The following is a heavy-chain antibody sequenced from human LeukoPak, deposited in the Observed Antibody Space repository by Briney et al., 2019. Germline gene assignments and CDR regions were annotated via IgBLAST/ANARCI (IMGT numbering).Heavy chain of an antibody. D-gene: IGHD6-13*01. CDR2: INPNSGGT. CDR3: ARDFDIAAAGTAWFDP. J-gene: IGHJ5*02. Sequence: GASVKVSCKASGYTFTGYYMHWVRQAPGQGLEWMGWINPNSGGTNYAQKFQGRVTMTRDTSISTVYMELSSLRSEDTAVYYCARDFDIAAAGTAWFDPWGQGTLVTVSS. V-gene: IGHV1-2*02. CDR1: GYTFTGYY.